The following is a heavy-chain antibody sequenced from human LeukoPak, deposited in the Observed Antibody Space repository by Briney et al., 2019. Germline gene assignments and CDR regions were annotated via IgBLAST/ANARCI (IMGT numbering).Heavy chain of an antibody. D-gene: IGHD3-10*01. J-gene: IGHJ4*02. Sequence: GGSLRLSCAASGFTFSSYEMTWVRQAPGKGLEWVSYISSSGSTIYYADSVKGRFTISRDNAKNSLYLQMNSLRAEDTAVYYCARENYYGSGSYHEVFDYWGQGTLVTVSS. CDR3: ARENYYGSGSYHEVFDY. CDR2: ISSSGSTI. CDR1: GFTFSSYE. V-gene: IGHV3-48*03.